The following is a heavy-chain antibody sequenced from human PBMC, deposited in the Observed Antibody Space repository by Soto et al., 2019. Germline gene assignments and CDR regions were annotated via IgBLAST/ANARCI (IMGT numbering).Heavy chain of an antibody. CDR1: GGTFSSYA. CDR2: IIPIFGTA. J-gene: IGHJ6*02. CDR3: ARVVAMGPGSEGMDV. V-gene: IGHV1-69*13. Sequence: SVKVSCKASGGTFSSYAISWVRQAPGQGLEWMGGIIPIFGTANYAQKFQGRVTITADESTSTAYMELSSLRSEDTAVYYCARVVAMGPGSEGMDVWGQGTTVTVSS. D-gene: IGHD6-25*01.